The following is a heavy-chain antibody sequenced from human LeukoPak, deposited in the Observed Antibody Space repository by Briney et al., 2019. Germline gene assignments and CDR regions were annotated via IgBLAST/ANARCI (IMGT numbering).Heavy chain of an antibody. D-gene: IGHD6-19*01. Sequence: GGSLRLSCAASGFTFSSYWMSWVRQAPGKGLEWVANIKADGTEKYYVRSVKGRFTISRDNAKDSLYLQMNSLRAEDTAVYYCVREGIPRGWFGLDVWGQGTTVTVSS. CDR2: IKADGTEK. CDR3: VREGIPRGWFGLDV. J-gene: IGHJ6*02. V-gene: IGHV3-7*01. CDR1: GFTFSSYW.